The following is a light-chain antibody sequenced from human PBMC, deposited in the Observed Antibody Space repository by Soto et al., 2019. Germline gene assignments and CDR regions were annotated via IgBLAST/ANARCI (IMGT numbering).Light chain of an antibody. J-gene: IGKJ1*01. Sequence: EIVMTQSPATLSVSPGERATLYCRASQSVSSNLAWYQQKPGQAPRLLIYGASTRATGIPARFSGSGSGTEFTLTISSLQSEDFAVYYCQQYNNWPVGFGQGTKVEIK. CDR1: QSVSSN. CDR3: QQYNNWPVG. V-gene: IGKV3-15*01. CDR2: GAS.